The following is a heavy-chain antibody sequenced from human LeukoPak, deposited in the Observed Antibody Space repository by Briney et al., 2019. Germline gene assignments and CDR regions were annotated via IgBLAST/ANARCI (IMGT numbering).Heavy chain of an antibody. Sequence: SETLSLTCTVSGGSISSYYWSWIRQPPGKGLEWFGYIYYSGSTNYNPSLKSRVTISVDTSKNQFSLKLSSVTAADTAVYYCATATGDYWGQGTLVTVSS. V-gene: IGHV4-59*01. D-gene: IGHD6-25*01. J-gene: IGHJ4*02. CDR3: ATATGDY. CDR2: IYYSGST. CDR1: GGSISSYY.